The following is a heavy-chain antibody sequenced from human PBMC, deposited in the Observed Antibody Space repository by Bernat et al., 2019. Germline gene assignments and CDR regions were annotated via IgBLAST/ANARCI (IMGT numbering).Heavy chain of an antibody. V-gene: IGHV3-48*03. J-gene: IGHJ5*02. CDR1: GFTFSSYE. Sequence: EVQLVESGGGLVQSGGSLRLSCAASGFTFSSYEMNWVRQAPGKGLEWVSYISSSGSTIYYADSVKGRFTISRDNAKNSLYLQMNSLRAEDTAVYYCARGVFGGVIVLGWFDPWGQGTLVTVSS. D-gene: IGHD3-16*02. CDR3: ARGVFGGVIVLGWFDP. CDR2: ISSSGSTI.